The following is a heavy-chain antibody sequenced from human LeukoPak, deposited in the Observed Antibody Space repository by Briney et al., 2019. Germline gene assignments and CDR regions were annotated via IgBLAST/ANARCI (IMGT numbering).Heavy chain of an antibody. V-gene: IGHV3-23*01. CDR1: GFTFSSYA. J-gene: IGHJ4*02. Sequence: PGGSLRLSCAASGFTFSSYAMSWVRQAPGKGLEWVSATSGSGGSTYYADSVKGRFTISRDNSKNTLYLQMNSLRAEDTAVYYCAKNAPRSNMPTYGSGSYYLDYWGQGTLVTVSS. CDR2: TSGSGGST. D-gene: IGHD3-10*01. CDR3: AKNAPRSNMPTYGSGSYYLDY.